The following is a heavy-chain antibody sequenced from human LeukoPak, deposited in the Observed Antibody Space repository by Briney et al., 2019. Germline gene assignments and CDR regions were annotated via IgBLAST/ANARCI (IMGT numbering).Heavy chain of an antibody. Sequence: PSETLSLTCAVYGGSFSGYYWSWIRQPPGKGLEWIGEINHSGSTNYNPSLKSRVTISVDTSKNQFSLKLSPVTAADTAVYYCARGPKYYDFWSGYYTNWFDPWGQGTLVTVSS. D-gene: IGHD3-3*01. CDR2: INHSGST. J-gene: IGHJ5*02. CDR3: ARGPKYYDFWSGYYTNWFDP. CDR1: GGSFSGYY. V-gene: IGHV4-34*01.